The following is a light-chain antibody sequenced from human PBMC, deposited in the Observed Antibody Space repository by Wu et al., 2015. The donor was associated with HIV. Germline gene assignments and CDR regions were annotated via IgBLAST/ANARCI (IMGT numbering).Light chain of an antibody. CDR1: QGTGSA. CDR2: VAS. Sequence: DIQLTQSPSFLSAFIGDTITITCRASQGTGSALAWYQQKPGKAPKLLIYVASFLQSGVPSRFSGSRSGTQFSLTISSLQPEDSATYYCQQPNGFGRFTFGGGTKVEIK. J-gene: IGKJ4*01. V-gene: IGKV1-9*01. CDR3: QQPNGFGRFT.